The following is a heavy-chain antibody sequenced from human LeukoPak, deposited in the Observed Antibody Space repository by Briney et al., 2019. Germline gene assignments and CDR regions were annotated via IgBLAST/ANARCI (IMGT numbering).Heavy chain of an antibody. D-gene: IGHD2-15*01. CDR1: GFTFSNYW. CDR2: IKQDGREK. V-gene: IGHV3-7*01. Sequence: GGSLRLSCAASGFTFSNYWMHWVRQAPGRGLEWVANIKQDGREKYYVDSVKGRFTISRDNAKNSLYLQMNSLRAEDTALYYCARSPYCSGGTCYGWFDPWGQGTLVTVSS. CDR3: ARSPYCSGGTCYGWFDP. J-gene: IGHJ5*02.